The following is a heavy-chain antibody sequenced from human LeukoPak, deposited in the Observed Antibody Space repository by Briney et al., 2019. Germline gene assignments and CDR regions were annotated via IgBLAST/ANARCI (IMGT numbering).Heavy chain of an antibody. CDR1: GYTFTGYY. D-gene: IGHD4-17*01. J-gene: IGHJ4*02. CDR3: ARVALMAVTKYYFDY. Sequence: GASVKVSCKASGYTFTGYYMHWVRQAPGQGLEWMGWINPNSGGTNYAQKFQGRVTMTRDTSISTAYMELSRLRSDDAAVYYCARVALMAVTKYYFDYWGQGTLVTVSS. CDR2: INPNSGGT. V-gene: IGHV1-2*02.